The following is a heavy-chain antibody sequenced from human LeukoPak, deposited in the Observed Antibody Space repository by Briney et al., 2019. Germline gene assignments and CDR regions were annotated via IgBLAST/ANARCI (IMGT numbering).Heavy chain of an antibody. CDR2: ISVSGGNT. D-gene: IGHD3/OR15-3a*01. J-gene: IGHJ5*02. Sequence: GGSLRLSCAASGFTFSSYGMSWVRQAPGKGPEWDSAISVSGGNTNYEDSVKGRFTISRDNSKNTLYLQMNSLRAEDTAVYYCARRTGYPNWFDPWGQGTLVTVSS. CDR1: GFTFSSYG. V-gene: IGHV3-23*01. CDR3: ARRTGYPNWFDP.